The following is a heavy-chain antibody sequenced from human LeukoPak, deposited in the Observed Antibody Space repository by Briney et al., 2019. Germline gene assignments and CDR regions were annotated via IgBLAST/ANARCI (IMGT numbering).Heavy chain of an antibody. V-gene: IGHV3-23*01. Sequence: RSCERSWVGDAPTIEQEWVSSLRGNGDTFYADSVKGRFTLSRDESRNTVYLQLNNLRVEDTAVYYCAKASWVSSADAVLWGQGNVVTVS. D-gene: IGHD3-16*01. CDR1: RSCE. CDR3: AKASWVSSADAVL. CDR2: LRGNGDT. J-gene: IGHJ4*02.